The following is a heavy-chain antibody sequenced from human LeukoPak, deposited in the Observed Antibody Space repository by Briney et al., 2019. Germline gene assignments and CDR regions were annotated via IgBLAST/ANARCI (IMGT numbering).Heavy chain of an antibody. CDR3: ARGLIAARAYYMDV. CDR1: GGTFSSYA. D-gene: IGHD6-6*01. J-gene: IGHJ6*03. CDR2: IIPIFGTA. V-gene: IGHV1-69*05. Sequence: GASVTVSFTASGGTFSSYAISWVRQAPGQGLEWMGGIIPIFGTANYAQKFQGRVTITTDESTSTAYMELSRLRSEDTAVYYCARGLIAARAYYMDVWGKGTTVTVSS.